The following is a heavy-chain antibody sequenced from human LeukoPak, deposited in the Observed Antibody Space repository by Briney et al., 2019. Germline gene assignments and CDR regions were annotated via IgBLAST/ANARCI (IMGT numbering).Heavy chain of an antibody. CDR1: GYTFTSYY. D-gene: IGHD3-10*01. V-gene: IGHV1-2*02. CDR3: ARVDYYGSGSPVAPFDY. Sequence: ASVKVSCKASGYTFTSYYMHWVRQAPGQGLEWMGWINPNSGGTNYAQKFQGRVTMTRDTSISTAYMELSRLRSDDTAVYYCARVDYYGSGSPVAPFDYWGQGTLVTVSS. J-gene: IGHJ4*02. CDR2: INPNSGGT.